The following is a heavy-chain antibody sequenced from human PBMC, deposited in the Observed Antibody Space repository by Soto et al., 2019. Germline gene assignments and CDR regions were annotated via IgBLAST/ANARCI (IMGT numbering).Heavy chain of an antibody. CDR1: GASISYGGFS. J-gene: IGHJ4*02. CDR3: ARGGGYDSFDY. CDR2: ISHLENT. D-gene: IGHD5-12*01. V-gene: IGHV4-30-2*06. Sequence: TLSLTCTVSGASISYGGFSWSWIRQSPGKGLEWIGYISHLENTYLHPSFKSRLTMSIDRTRNQFSLKLSSVTAADMAVYYCARGGGYDSFDYWGQGVLVTVSS.